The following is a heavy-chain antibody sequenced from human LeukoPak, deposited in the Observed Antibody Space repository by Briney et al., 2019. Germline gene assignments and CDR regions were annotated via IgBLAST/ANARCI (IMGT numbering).Heavy chain of an antibody. CDR3: ARQNPAAAGQGLDY. V-gene: IGHV4-59*08. CDR2: IYHSGTT. CDR1: GGSISSYY. Sequence: PSETLSLTCTVSGGSISSYYWSWMRQPPGQGLKWIGYIYHSGTTKYNPSRKSRVTISVDTSKNQFSLKLTSATAADAAVYFCARQNPAAAGQGLDYWGRGTLVTVSS. J-gene: IGHJ4*02. D-gene: IGHD6-13*01.